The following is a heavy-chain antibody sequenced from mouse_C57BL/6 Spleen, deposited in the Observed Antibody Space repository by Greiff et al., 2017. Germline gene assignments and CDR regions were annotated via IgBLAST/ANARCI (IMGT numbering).Heavy chain of an antibody. D-gene: IGHD1-1*01. CDR1: GYAFSSYW. V-gene: IGHV1-80*01. CDR2: IYPGDGDT. Sequence: VQLQESGAELVKPGASVKISCKASGYAFSSYWMNWVKQRPGKGLEWIGQIYPGDGDTNYNGKFKGKATLTADKSSSTAYMQLSSLTSEDSAVYFCARRSYGISYVWYFDVWGTGTTVTVSS. CDR3: ARRSYGISYVWYFDV. J-gene: IGHJ1*03.